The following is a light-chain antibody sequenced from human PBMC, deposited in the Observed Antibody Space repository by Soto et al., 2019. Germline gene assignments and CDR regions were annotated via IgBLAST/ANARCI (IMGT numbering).Light chain of an antibody. J-gene: IGKJ1*01. CDR1: QSVSNN. Sequence: EIVMTQSPATLSVSPGERATLSCRASQSVSNNLAWYQQKPGQAPRLLIYDASTRATGIPDRFSGSGSGTEFSLTISRLQSEDFAVYYCQNYNNWPPWTFGQGTKVDIK. V-gene: IGKV3-15*01. CDR3: QNYNNWPPWT. CDR2: DAS.